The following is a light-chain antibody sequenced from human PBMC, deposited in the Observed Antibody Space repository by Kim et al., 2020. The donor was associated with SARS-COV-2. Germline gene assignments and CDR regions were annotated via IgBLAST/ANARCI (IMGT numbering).Light chain of an antibody. CDR3: LQRRTCPLST. J-gene: IGKJ3*01. CDR1: QSVSNY. Sequence: SPGERATLSCRASQSVSNYLAWYQQKPGQPPRLLIYDASYRATGIPARFSGSGSGTDFTLNISSLEPEDFAVYYCLQRRTCPLSTFGPGTKVDIK. V-gene: IGKV3-11*01. CDR2: DAS.